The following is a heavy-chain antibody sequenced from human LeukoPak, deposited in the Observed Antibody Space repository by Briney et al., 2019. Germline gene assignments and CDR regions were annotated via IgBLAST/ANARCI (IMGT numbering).Heavy chain of an antibody. V-gene: IGHV3-23*01. CDR3: AKGIYSSGWSYFDY. CDR2: LSGSGITT. CDR1: GFTFSNSA. J-gene: IGHJ4*01. Sequence: GGSLRLSCVASGFTFSNSAMSWVRQAPGKGLEWVSTLSGSGITTYYADSVKGRFTISRDNSKNTLYLQMDSLRAEDTAVYYCAKGIYSSGWSYFDYWGHGTLVTVSS. D-gene: IGHD6-19*01.